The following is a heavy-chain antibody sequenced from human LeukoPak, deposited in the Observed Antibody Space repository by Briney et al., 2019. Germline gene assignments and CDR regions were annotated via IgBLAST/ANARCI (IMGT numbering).Heavy chain of an antibody. J-gene: IGHJ3*02. CDR2: IKEDGTVN. V-gene: IGHV3-7*01. Sequence: GGSLRLSCAASGFTFNRSWMIWVRQAPGKGLEWVASIKEDGTVNYYVDSVKGRSTISRDNAKNSLYLQMNSLRAEDTAVYYCARDPPPPLDAFDIWGQGTMVTVSS. CDR1: GFTFNRSW. CDR3: ARDPPPPLDAFDI.